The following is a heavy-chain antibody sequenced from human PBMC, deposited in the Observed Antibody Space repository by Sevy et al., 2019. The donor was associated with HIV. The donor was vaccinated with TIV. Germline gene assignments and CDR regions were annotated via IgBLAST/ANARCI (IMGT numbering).Heavy chain of an antibody. V-gene: IGHV3-30*04. J-gene: IGHJ4*02. D-gene: IGHD4-17*01. CDR1: GFTFSSYA. Sequence: GGSLRLSCAASGFTFSSYALSWVRQAPGKGLEWVAVISYDGSNKYYADSVKGRFTISRDNSKNTLYLQMNSLRAEDTAVYYCAKATYCDYGDYWGQGTLVTVSS. CDR2: ISYDGSNK. CDR3: AKATYCDYGDY.